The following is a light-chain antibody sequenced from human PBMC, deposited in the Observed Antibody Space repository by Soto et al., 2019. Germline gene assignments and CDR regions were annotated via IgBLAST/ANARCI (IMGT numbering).Light chain of an antibody. CDR1: SSNIGATYD. Sequence: QSVLTQPPSVSGAPGQRVTISCTGDSSNIGATYDVHWYRQLPGTAPRLLIFGNTNRPSGVPDRFSGSKSGTSAALAISGLQPEDEADYYCQSSDASLSGYVFGTGTKVTVL. CDR2: GNT. CDR3: QSSDASLSGYV. J-gene: IGLJ1*01. V-gene: IGLV1-40*01.